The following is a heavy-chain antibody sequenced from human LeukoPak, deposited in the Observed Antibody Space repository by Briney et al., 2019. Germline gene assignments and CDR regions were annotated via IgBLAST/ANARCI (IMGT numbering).Heavy chain of an antibody. CDR2: IKQDGSEK. D-gene: IGHD2-2*01. Sequence: GGSLRLSCAASGFTFSSYWMSRVRQAPGKGLEWVANIKQDGSEKYYVDSVKGRFTISRDNAKNSLYLQMNSLRAEDTAVYYCARPSRYYCSSTSCLWVYWGQGTLVTVSS. J-gene: IGHJ4*02. V-gene: IGHV3-7*01. CDR3: ARPSRYYCSSTSCLWVY. CDR1: GFTFSSYW.